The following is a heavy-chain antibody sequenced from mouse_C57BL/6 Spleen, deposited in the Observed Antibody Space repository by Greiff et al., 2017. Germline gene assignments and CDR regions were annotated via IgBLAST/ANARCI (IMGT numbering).Heavy chain of an antibody. J-gene: IGHJ4*01. CDR2: IWRGGST. D-gene: IGHD2-4*01. CDR1: GFSLTSYG. V-gene: IGHV2-5*01. Sequence: QVQLQQSGPGLVQPSQSLSISCTVSGFSLTSYGVHWVRQSPGKGLEWLGVIWRGGSTDYNAAFMSRLSITKDNSKSQVFFKMNSLQADDTAIYYCAKAITTPNYYAMDYWGQGTSGTVSS. CDR3: AKAITTPNYYAMDY.